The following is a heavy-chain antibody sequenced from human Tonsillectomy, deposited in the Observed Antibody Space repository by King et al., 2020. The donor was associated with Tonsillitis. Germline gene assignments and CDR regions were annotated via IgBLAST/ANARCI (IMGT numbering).Heavy chain of an antibody. Sequence: QLVQSGGGLVQPGGSLRLSCVASGFTFSSYWMNWVRQVPGKGLVWVSRINGDGGTTSYEDSVKGRFTISRDNAKNTLYLQMKSLRAEDTAVYYCTRGDDKYSRGFAPWGQGTLVTVSS. CDR2: INGDGGTT. V-gene: IGHV3-74*02. CDR1: GFTFSSYW. J-gene: IGHJ5*02. CDR3: TRGDDKYSRGFAP. D-gene: IGHD6-6*01.